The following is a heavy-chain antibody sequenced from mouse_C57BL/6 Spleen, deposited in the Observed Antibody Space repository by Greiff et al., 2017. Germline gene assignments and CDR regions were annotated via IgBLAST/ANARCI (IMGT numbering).Heavy chain of an antibody. CDR2: ISSGSSTI. J-gene: IGHJ3*01. Sequence: EVKLVESGGGLVKPGGSLKLSCAASGFTFSDYGMHWVRQAPEKGLEWVAYISSGSSTIYYADTVKGRFPISRDNAKNTLFLQMTSLRSEDTAMYYCATIYDGYYDWFAYWGQGTLVTVSA. CDR1: GFTFSDYG. D-gene: IGHD2-3*01. V-gene: IGHV5-17*01. CDR3: ATIYDGYYDWFAY.